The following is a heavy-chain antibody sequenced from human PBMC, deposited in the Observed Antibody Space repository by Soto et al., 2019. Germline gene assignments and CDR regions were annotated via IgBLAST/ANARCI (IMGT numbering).Heavy chain of an antibody. Sequence: QVQLQESGPGLVKPSQTLSLTCTVSGGSISSGGYYWSWSRQHPGKGLEWIGYIYYSGSTYYNPSLQSRVTISVDTSKNQFSLKLSSVTAADTAVYYCAREDHDSSGYYFQHWGQGTLVTVSS. V-gene: IGHV4-31*03. CDR3: AREDHDSSGYYFQH. J-gene: IGHJ1*01. CDR1: GGSISSGGYY. CDR2: IYYSGST. D-gene: IGHD3-22*01.